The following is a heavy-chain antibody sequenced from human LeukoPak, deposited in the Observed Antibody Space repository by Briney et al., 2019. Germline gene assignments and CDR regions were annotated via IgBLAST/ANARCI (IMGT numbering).Heavy chain of an antibody. Sequence: SETLSLTCTVSGGSISYYYWNWIRQPPGKGLEWIGYIYYTGSTNYNPSLKSRVTISVDTSKNQFSLKLSSVTAADTAVYYCARGRRVFGVVISYYYYGMDVWGQGAAVTVSS. V-gene: IGHV4-59*12. CDR3: ARGRRVFGVVISYYYYGMDV. D-gene: IGHD3-3*01. J-gene: IGHJ6*02. CDR1: GGSISYYY. CDR2: IYYTGST.